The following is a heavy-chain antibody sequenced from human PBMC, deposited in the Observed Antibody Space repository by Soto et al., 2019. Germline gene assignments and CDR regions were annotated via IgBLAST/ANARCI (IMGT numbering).Heavy chain of an antibody. CDR3: AASCVGCGGFNYYGMDV. J-gene: IGHJ6*02. V-gene: IGHV1-18*01. CDR2: ISSYSGDT. Sequence: ASVKVSCKASGYTFTRSGISWVRQAPGQGPEWMGWISSYSGDTNYAQTFQGRVTMTTDTSTSTAYMELRSLRSDDTAVYYCAASCVGCGGFNYYGMDVWGQGTTVTVSS. D-gene: IGHD2-21*01. CDR1: GYTFTRSG.